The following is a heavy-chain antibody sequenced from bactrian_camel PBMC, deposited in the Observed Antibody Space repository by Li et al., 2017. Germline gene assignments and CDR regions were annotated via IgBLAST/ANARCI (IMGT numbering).Heavy chain of an antibody. CDR2: IFVTGGGT. CDR3: AADRVPCDLQSSWYNY. CDR1: GFTFSSYC. J-gene: IGHJ4*01. V-gene: IGHV3-3*01. D-gene: IGHD6*01. Sequence: VQLVESGGGSVQPGGSLRLSCKYSGFTFSSYCLGWFRQTPGQEREGVALIFVTGGGTKYADAVKGRFTISQDKAKNTAYLQMNSLKSEDTAVYYCAADRVPCDLQSSWYNYWGQGTQVTVSS.